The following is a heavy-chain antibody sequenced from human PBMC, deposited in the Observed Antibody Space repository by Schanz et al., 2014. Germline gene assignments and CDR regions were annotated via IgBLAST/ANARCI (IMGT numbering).Heavy chain of an antibody. J-gene: IGHJ4*02. CDR1: GFIFSDYY. Sequence: QVQLVESGGGLVKPGGSLRLSCAASGFIFSDYYMAWIRQAPGKGLEWLSYISDSGTYTNYADSVKGRFTVSRDNSKNTLYLQLNSLRAEDTAVYYCARDFHGYGPHLDYWGQGSLVTVSS. CDR3: ARDFHGYGPHLDY. D-gene: IGHD5-12*01. V-gene: IGHV3-11*06. CDR2: ISDSGTYT.